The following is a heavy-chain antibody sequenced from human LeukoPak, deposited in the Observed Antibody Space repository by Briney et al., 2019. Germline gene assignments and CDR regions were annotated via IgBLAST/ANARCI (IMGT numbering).Heavy chain of an antibody. V-gene: IGHV3-23*01. CDR1: GFTFSSYA. J-gene: IGHJ4*02. Sequence: SGGSLRLSCAASGFTFSSYAMSWVRQAPGKGLEWVSAISGSGGSTYYADSVKGRFTISRDNSKNTLYLQMNSLRAEDTAVYYCAKDPLRGYSYGSTFDYWGQGTLVTVSS. CDR2: ISGSGGST. D-gene: IGHD5-18*01. CDR3: AKDPLRGYSYGSTFDY.